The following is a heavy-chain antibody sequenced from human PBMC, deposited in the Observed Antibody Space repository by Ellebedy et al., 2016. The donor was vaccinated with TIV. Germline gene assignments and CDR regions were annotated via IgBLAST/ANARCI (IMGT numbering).Heavy chain of an antibody. Sequence: SETLSLTCTVSGDSISSVDYFWDWIRQPPGKGLEWIGTVYYNGNTYYSPSLKSRVTISGDTSKNQFSLELSSVTAADTAVYYCARRRRWIDYIDYWGQGSLVTVAS. D-gene: IGHD4/OR15-4a*01. J-gene: IGHJ4*02. CDR3: ARRRRWIDYIDY. V-gene: IGHV4-39*01. CDR1: GDSISSVDYF. CDR2: VYYNGNT.